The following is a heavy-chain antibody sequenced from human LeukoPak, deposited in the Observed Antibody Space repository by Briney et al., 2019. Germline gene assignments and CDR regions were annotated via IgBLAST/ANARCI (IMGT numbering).Heavy chain of an antibody. Sequence: PSETLSFTCTVSGGSISSYYWSWIRQPPGKGLEWIGYIYYSGSTNYNPSLKSRVTISVDTSKNQFSPKLSSVTAADTAVYYCARQGTAWSGPDYWGQGTLVTVSS. CDR1: GGSISSYY. D-gene: IGHD3-3*01. CDR3: ARQGTAWSGPDY. J-gene: IGHJ4*02. V-gene: IGHV4-59*01. CDR2: IYYSGST.